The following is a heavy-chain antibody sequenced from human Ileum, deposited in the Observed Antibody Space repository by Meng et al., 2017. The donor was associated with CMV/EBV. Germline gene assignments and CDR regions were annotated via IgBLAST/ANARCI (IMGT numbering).Heavy chain of an antibody. J-gene: IGHJ4*02. V-gene: IGHV3-30*02. CDR1: GFTFSTYG. CDR2: IQYDGTNK. Sequence: GESLKISCAPSGFTFSTYGMHWVRQAPGKGLEWVAFIQYDGTNKYYAESVKGRFTISRDNSKNTVYLQMNSLRVEDTAVYYCVKDKEFYGVLITSRFDNWGQGTLVTVSS. D-gene: IGHD3-3*01. CDR3: VKDKEFYGVLITSRFDN.